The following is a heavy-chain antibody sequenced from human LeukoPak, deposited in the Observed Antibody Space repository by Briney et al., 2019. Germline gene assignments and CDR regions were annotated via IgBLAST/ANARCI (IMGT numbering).Heavy chain of an antibody. V-gene: IGHV3-30*18. J-gene: IGHJ4*02. CDR3: AKETIPVGGPNYFDY. Sequence: GGSLRLFCEASGFTFSNYGMHWVRQAPAKGPEWVAVISYDGTLQFYAGSVKGRFTISRDNSKNTLYLQMNSLRAEDTALYYCAKETIPVGGPNYFDYWGQGILVTVSS. D-gene: IGHD6-19*01. CDR2: ISYDGTLQ. CDR1: GFTFSNYG.